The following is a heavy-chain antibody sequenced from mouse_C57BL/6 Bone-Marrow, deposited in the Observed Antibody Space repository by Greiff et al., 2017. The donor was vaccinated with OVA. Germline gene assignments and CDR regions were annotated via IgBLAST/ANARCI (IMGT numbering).Heavy chain of an antibody. CDR2: ISDGGSYT. CDR1: GFTFSSYA. D-gene: IGHD2-4*01. Sequence: DVKLVESGGGLVKPGGSLKLSCAASGFTFSSYAMSWVRQTPEKRLEWVATISDGGSYTYYPDNVKGRFTISRDNAKNNLYLQMSHLKSEDTAMYYCARVYYDYPYYAMDYWGQGTSVTVSS. CDR3: ARVYYDYPYYAMDY. J-gene: IGHJ4*01. V-gene: IGHV5-4*03.